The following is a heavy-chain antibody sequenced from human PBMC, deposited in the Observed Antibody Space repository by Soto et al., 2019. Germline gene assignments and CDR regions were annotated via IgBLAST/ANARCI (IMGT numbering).Heavy chain of an antibody. CDR2: INPSGGST. J-gene: IGHJ6*02. CDR3: ARDLSSGPTHYYYGMDV. V-gene: IGHV1-46*01. CDR1: GYTFTSYY. D-gene: IGHD6-19*01. Sequence: ASVKVSCKASGYTFTSYYMHWVRQAPGQGLEWMGIINPSGGSTSYAQKFQGRVTMTRDTSTSTVYMELSSLRSEDAAVYYCARDLSSGPTHYYYGMDVWGQGTTVTAP.